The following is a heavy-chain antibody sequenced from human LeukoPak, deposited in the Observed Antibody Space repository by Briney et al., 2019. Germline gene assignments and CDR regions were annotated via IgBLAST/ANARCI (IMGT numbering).Heavy chain of an antibody. CDR2: ISGSGGST. Sequence: GGSLRLSCAASGFTFSSYAMSWVRQAPGKGLEWVSAISGSGGSTYYADSVRGRFTISRDNSKNTLYLQMNSLRAEDTAVYYCAKESLRWLEYYMDVWGKGTTVTVSS. J-gene: IGHJ6*03. CDR3: AKESLRWLEYYMDV. V-gene: IGHV3-23*01. D-gene: IGHD3-3*01. CDR1: GFTFSSYA.